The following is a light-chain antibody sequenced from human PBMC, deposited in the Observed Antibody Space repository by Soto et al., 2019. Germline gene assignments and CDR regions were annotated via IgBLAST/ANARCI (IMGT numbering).Light chain of an antibody. CDR3: QQYNNWLT. CDR2: GAS. J-gene: IGKJ4*01. CDR1: QSVSSN. V-gene: IGKV3-15*01. Sequence: EIVMTQSPATLSVSPGERATLSCRASQSVSSNVTWYQQKPGQATRLLIYGASTRATGISARFSGSGSGTEFTLTISSLQSEDFAVYYCQQYNNWLTFGGGTKVEIK.